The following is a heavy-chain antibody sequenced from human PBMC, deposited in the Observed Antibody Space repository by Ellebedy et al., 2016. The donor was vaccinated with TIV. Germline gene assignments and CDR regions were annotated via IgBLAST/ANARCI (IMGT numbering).Heavy chain of an antibody. CDR3: ARLPSGYSYGYSFDY. V-gene: IGHV5-51*01. CDR2: IYPGDSDT. Sequence: GESLKISCKGFGYSFATYWVGWVRQMPGKGLEYMGIIYPGDSDTRYSPSFQGQVTISVDKSISTAYLQWRSLKASDTAMYYCARLPSGYSYGYSFDYWGQGTLVTVSS. CDR1: GYSFATYW. J-gene: IGHJ4*02. D-gene: IGHD5-18*01.